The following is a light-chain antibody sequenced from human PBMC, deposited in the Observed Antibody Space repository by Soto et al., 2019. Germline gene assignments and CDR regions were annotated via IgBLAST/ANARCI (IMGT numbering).Light chain of an antibody. V-gene: IGKV3-11*01. CDR2: DAS. J-gene: IGKJ1*01. Sequence: EIVLTQSPATLSLSPGERATLSCRASQSVSSYLAWYQQKPGQAPRLLIYDASNRATGIPARFSGSGSGTDFTLTISSIVPEDFAVYYCQQRSKWPLTFGQGTKVEIK. CDR1: QSVSSY. CDR3: QQRSKWPLT.